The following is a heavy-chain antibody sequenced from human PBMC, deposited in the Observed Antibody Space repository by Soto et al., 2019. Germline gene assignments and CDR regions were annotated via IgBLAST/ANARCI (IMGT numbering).Heavy chain of an antibody. J-gene: IGHJ3*02. D-gene: IGHD2-15*01. V-gene: IGHV1-69*02. Sequence: SVKVSCKASGGTFSRYTISWVRQAPGQGLEWMGRIIPILGIANYAQKFQGRVTITADKSTSTAYMELSSLRSEDTAVYYCARAEIVVVVAATNDAFDIWGQGTMVTVSS. CDR3: ARAEIVVVVAATNDAFDI. CDR2: IIPILGIA. CDR1: GGTFSRYT.